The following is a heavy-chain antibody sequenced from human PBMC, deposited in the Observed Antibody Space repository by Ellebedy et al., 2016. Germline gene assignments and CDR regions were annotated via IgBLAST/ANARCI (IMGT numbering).Heavy chain of an antibody. Sequence: SETLSLTCTVSGGSISGGGYYWSWIRQHPGKGLEWIGYIYYSGSTYYNPSLKSRVTISVDTSKNQFSLKVSSVTAADTAVYHCARARSGYDQAHHFDYWGQGTLVTVSS. J-gene: IGHJ4*02. CDR2: IYYSGST. CDR1: GGSISGGGYY. CDR3: ARARSGYDQAHHFDY. D-gene: IGHD5-12*01. V-gene: IGHV4-31*03.